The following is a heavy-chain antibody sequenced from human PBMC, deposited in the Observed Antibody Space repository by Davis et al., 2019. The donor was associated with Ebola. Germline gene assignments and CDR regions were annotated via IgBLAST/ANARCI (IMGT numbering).Heavy chain of an antibody. CDR2: IHTNTGNP. CDR1: GYIFTNHA. V-gene: IGHV7-4-1*02. CDR3: ARGGLSARPMRDY. D-gene: IGHD6-6*01. Sequence: ASVKVSCKASGYIFTNHAMNWVRQAPGQRPEWMGWIHTNTGNPTYAQAFKGRFVFSLDTSVSTAYLQISSLKAADTALYYCARGGLSARPMRDYWGQGTLVTVSA. J-gene: IGHJ4*02.